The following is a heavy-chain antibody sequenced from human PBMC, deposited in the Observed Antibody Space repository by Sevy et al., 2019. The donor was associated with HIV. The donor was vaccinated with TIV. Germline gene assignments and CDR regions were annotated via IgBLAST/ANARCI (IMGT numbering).Heavy chain of an antibody. Sequence: ASVKVSCKVSGYTLTELSMHWVRQAPGKGLEWMGGFDPEDGETIYAQKFQGRVTMTEDTSTDTAYMELSSLASEDTDVSSCDFFVRGGSDYAWGSYPRAPFDYWGQGTLVTVSS. D-gene: IGHD3-16*02. CDR2: FDPEDGET. CDR1: GYTLTELS. V-gene: IGHV1-24*01. CDR3: DFFVRGGSDYAWGSYPRAPFDY. J-gene: IGHJ4*02.